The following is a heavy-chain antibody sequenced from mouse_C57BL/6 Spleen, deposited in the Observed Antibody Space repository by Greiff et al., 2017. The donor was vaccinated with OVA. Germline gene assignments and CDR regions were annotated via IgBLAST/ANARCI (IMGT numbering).Heavy chain of an antibody. CDR1: GFTFSSYA. CDR2: ISDGGSYT. V-gene: IGHV5-4*03. CDR3: ARGSNYWYFDV. J-gene: IGHJ1*03. Sequence: EVKVEESGGGLVKPGGSLKLSCAASGFTFSSYAMSWVRQTPEKRLEWVATISDGGSYTYYPDNVKGRFTISRDNAKNNLYLQMSHLKSEDTAMYYCARGSNYWYFDVWGTGTTVTVSS. D-gene: IGHD1-1*01.